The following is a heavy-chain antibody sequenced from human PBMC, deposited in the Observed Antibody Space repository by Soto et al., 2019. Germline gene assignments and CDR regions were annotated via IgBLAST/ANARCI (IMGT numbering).Heavy chain of an antibody. CDR1: GFTFSSYG. CDR2: ISDAGSNN. Sequence: QVQLVESGGGVVQPGRSLRLSCAASGFTFSSYGMHWVRQAPGKWLEWVAVISDAGSNNYYADSVKGRFTINRDNSKNTLYLQMNILRAEDTAVYYGAKEDGYFDWLSPSDYWGQETMVTDSS. V-gene: IGHV3-30*18. CDR3: AKEDGYFDWLSPSDY. D-gene: IGHD3-9*01. J-gene: IGHJ4*02.